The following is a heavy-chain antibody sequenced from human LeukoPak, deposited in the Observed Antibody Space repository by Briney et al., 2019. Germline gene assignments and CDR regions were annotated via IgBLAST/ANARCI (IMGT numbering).Heavy chain of an antibody. V-gene: IGHV6-1*01. Sequence: SQTLSLTCAISGDSVSSNSAAWNWTRQSPSRGLEWLGRTYYRSKWYNDYAVSVKSRITINPDTSKNQFSLQLNSVTPEDTAVYYCARSLEWLVDGMDVWGQGTTVTVSS. CDR3: ARSLEWLVDGMDV. CDR2: TYYRSKWYN. J-gene: IGHJ6*02. D-gene: IGHD6-19*01. CDR1: GDSVSSNSAA.